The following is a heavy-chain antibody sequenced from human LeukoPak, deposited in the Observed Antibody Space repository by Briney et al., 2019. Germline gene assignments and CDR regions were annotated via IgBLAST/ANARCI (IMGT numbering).Heavy chain of an antibody. V-gene: IGHV1-46*01. D-gene: IGHD3-10*01. CDR1: GYTFTSYY. CDR3: ARTDYYGSGSYHNRNPAY. J-gene: IGHJ4*02. Sequence: EASVKVSCKASGYTFTSYYMHWVRQAPGQGLEWMGIINPSGGSTSYPQKFQGRVTMTRDTSTSTVFMELSSLRSDDTAVYYCARTDYYGSGSYHNRNPAYWGQGTLVTVSS. CDR2: INPSGGST.